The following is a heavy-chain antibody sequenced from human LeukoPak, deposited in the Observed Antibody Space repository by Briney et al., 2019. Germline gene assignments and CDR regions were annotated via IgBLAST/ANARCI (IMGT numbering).Heavy chain of an antibody. V-gene: IGHV3-23*01. CDR2: INDGVGRA. CDR3: AKLIPSITMIVVVHGMDV. Sequence: QSGGSLRLSCSASGFTFSNYAMSWVRQAPGKGLEWVSAINDGVGRAFYADAVRGRFTISRDNSKNTLYLQMNSLRAEDTAVYYCAKLIPSITMIVVVHGMDVWGQGTTVTVSS. J-gene: IGHJ6*02. D-gene: IGHD3-22*01. CDR1: GFTFSNYA.